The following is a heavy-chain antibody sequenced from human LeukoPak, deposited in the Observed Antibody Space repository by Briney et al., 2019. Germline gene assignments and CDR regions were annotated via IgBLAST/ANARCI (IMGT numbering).Heavy chain of an antibody. V-gene: IGHV4-59*11. CDR1: GGAISSHY. CDR2: IYYSGST. CDR3: ARAGRLIVNYMDV. J-gene: IGHJ6*03. Sequence: PSETLSLTCTVSGGAISSHYWSWIRQPPGKGLEWIGYIYYSGSTNYTPSLKSRVTISVDTSKNQFSLKLSSVTAADTAVYYCARAGRLIVNYMDVWGKGTTVTVSS. D-gene: IGHD2/OR15-2a*01.